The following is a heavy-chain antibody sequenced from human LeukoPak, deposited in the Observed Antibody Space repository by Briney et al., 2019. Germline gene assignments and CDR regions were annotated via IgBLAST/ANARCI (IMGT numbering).Heavy chain of an antibody. Sequence: ASVKVSCKASGYTFTSYYMHWVRQAPGQGLEWMGIINPSGGSTSYAQKFKGRVTMTRDMSTSTVYMELSSLRSEDTAVYYCARANNIYCSSTSCYRRYFDYWGQGTLVTVSS. CDR3: ARANNIYCSSTSCYRRYFDY. D-gene: IGHD2-2*02. CDR2: INPSGGST. CDR1: GYTFTSYY. J-gene: IGHJ4*02. V-gene: IGHV1-46*01.